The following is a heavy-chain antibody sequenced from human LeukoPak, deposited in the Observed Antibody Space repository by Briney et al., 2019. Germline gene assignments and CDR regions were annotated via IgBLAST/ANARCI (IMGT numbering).Heavy chain of an antibody. V-gene: IGHV3-74*01. D-gene: IGHD3-16*01. CDR2: INEDATTI. Sequence: GGSLRLSCAASGFAFSAYWMHWVRQAPGKVLEWVSRINEDATTISYADSVKGRFIISRDNSKKSLYLQMNNLRAEDTAVYYCVRDLVFVWTPGDDFDFWGQGTLVTVSS. CDR1: GFAFSAYW. J-gene: IGHJ4*02. CDR3: VRDLVFVWTPGDDFDF.